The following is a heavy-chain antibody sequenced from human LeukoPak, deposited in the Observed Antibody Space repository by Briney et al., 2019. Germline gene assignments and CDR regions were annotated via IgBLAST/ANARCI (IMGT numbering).Heavy chain of an antibody. J-gene: IGHJ3*02. CDR1: GGSISSGGYY. D-gene: IGHD1-26*01. Sequence: SETLSLTCTVSGGSISSGGYYWSWIRQPPGKGLEWIGYIYHSGSSYYNPSLKSRVTISLDKSKNQFSLKPSSVPAADTAVYYCARWHSGTGEANAFDIWGQGTLVTVSS. CDR2: IYHSGSS. V-gene: IGHV4-30-2*01. CDR3: ARWHSGTGEANAFDI.